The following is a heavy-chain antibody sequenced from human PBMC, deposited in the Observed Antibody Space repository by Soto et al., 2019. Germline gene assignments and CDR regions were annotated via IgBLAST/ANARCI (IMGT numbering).Heavy chain of an antibody. CDR1: GFTFTNYW. CDR3: ASSATALYGDYN. D-gene: IGHD4-17*01. J-gene: IGHJ4*02. V-gene: IGHV3-74*01. CDR2: INSDGSNI. Sequence: EVQLVVSGGGLVQPGGSLKLSCAASGFTFTNYWIHWVRQAPGKGLVWVSRINSDGSNINYADFVKGRFTISRDNAKTTVYLQMNSLRAEDTAVYFCASSATALYGDYNWGQGALVTVSS.